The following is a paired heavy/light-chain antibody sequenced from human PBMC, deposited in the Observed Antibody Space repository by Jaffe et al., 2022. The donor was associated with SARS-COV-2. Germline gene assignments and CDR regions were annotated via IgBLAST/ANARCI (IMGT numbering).Light chain of an antibody. CDR3: QQSYSTPRT. Sequence: DIQMTQSPSSLSASVGDRVSITCRASQSISNYLNWYQQKSGKAPKLLIYAATSLQSGVPSRFSGSGSGTDFTLTISSLQPEDFATYYCQQSYSTPRTFGQGTKVEIK. CDR1: QSISNY. V-gene: IGKV1-39*01. CDR2: AAT. J-gene: IGKJ1*01.
Heavy chain of an antibody. Sequence: QVQLQESGPGLVKPSETLSLTCTVSGGSVTSSSHYWSWVRQPPGKRLEWIGYIYHTGGTNYNPSLKSRVTISVDTSKNQFSLKVSSVTAADTAVYYCARDPTTWPDYMDVWGKGTTVTVSS. J-gene: IGHJ6*03. D-gene: IGHD1-1*01. CDR3: ARDPTTWPDYMDV. CDR1: GGSVTSSSHY. V-gene: IGHV4-61*01. CDR2: IYHTGGT.